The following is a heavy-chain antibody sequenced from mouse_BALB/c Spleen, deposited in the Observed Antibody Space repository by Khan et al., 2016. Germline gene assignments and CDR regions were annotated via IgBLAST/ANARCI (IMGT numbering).Heavy chain of an antibody. CDR3: ARGTPCAY. J-gene: IGHJ3*01. Sequence: QVQLQQSGAELVRPGSSVKISCKASDYAFSRYWMNWVKQRPGQGLEWIGQIYPGDGDTNYNGKFKGKATLTADKFSSTAYMQLSSLTSEDSAVYVCARGTPCAYWGQGTLVTVSA. V-gene: IGHV1-80*01. D-gene: IGHD2-14*01. CDR1: DYAFSRYW. CDR2: IYPGDGDT.